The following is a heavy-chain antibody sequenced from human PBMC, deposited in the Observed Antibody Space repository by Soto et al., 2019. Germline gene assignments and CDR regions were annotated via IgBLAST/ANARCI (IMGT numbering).Heavy chain of an antibody. J-gene: IGHJ4*02. CDR1: GGSISSSSYY. CDR2: VYYSGST. V-gene: IGHV4-39*07. Sequence: SETLSLTCTVSGGSISSSSYYWAWVRQPPGKGLEWIGSVYYSGSTNYNPSLKSRVTISVDTSKNQSSLKLSSVTAADTAVYYCARSDGRYWGQGTLVTVSS. CDR3: ARSDGRY.